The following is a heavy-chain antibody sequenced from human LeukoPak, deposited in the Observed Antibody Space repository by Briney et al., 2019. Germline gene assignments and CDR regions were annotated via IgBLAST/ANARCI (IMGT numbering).Heavy chain of an antibody. D-gene: IGHD3-16*02. J-gene: IGHJ4*02. CDR3: AREVLGDLGELSSHDY. V-gene: IGHV1-69*04. CDR1: GGTFSSYA. Sequence: GASVKVSCKASGGTFSSYAISWVRQAPGQGLEWMGRIIPIFGIANYAQKFQGRVTITADKSTSTAYMELSSLRSEDTAVYYCAREVLGDLGELSSHDYWGQGTLVTVSS. CDR2: IIPIFGIA.